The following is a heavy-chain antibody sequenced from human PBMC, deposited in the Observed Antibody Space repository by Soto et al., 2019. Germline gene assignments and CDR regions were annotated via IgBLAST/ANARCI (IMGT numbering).Heavy chain of an antibody. J-gene: IGHJ6*02. CDR3: ARVSGIYYYVMDV. CDR1: GGSFSGYY. Sequence: SETLSLTCAVYGGSFSGYYWSWIRQPPGKGLEWIGEINHSGSTNYNPSLKSRVTISVDTSKNQVSLKLSSVTAADTAVYYCARVSGIYYYVMDVCGQGTTVTVSS. V-gene: IGHV4-34*01. D-gene: IGHD3-10*01. CDR2: INHSGST.